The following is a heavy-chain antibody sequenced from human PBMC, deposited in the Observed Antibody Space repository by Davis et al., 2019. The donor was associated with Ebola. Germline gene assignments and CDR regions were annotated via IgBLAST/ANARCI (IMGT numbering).Heavy chain of an antibody. CDR1: GGSISSYY. D-gene: IGHD3-3*01. CDR2: IYYSGST. V-gene: IGHV4-59*08. J-gene: IGHJ6*02. Sequence: SETLSLTCTVSGGSISSYYWSWIRQPPGKGLEWIGYIYYSGSTNYNPSIKSRVTISEDTSKNQFSLKLSYVTAADTAVYYWARHLGFLRAGMDVWGQGTTVTVSS. CDR3: ARHLGFLRAGMDV.